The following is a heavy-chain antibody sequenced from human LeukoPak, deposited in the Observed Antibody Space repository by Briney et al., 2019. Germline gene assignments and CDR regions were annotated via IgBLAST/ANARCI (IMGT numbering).Heavy chain of an antibody. Sequence: GESLKISCKGSGYSITSDWIAWVRQMPGKGLEWMGIIFPDDSDTRYSPSFQGQVTISADKSINTAYLQWSSLKASDTAMYYCARGGAVERYCSSTSCYWVDAFDIWGQGTMVTVSS. D-gene: IGHD2-2*01. CDR1: GYSITSDW. CDR3: ARGGAVERYCSSTSCYWVDAFDI. CDR2: IFPDDSDT. V-gene: IGHV5-51*01. J-gene: IGHJ3*02.